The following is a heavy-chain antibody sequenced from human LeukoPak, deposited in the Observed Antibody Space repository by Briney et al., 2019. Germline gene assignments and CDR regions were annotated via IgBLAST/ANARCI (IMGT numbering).Heavy chain of an antibody. CDR1: GFTFTNAW. V-gene: IGHV3-15*01. CDR2: IKSKTDGGTT. D-gene: IGHD3-10*01. J-gene: IGHJ4*02. CDR3: TTEYKLTMVRGVTDY. Sequence: GGSLRLSCAASGFTFTNAWMSWVRQAPGKGLEWVGLIKSKTDGGTTDYAAPVKDRFTISRDDSKNTLYLQMNSPKTEDTAVYYCTTEYKLTMVRGVTDYWGQGTLVTVSS.